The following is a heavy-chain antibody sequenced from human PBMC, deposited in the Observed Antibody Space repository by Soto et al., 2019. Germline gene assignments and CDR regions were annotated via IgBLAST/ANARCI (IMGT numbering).Heavy chain of an antibody. CDR1: GFTFSSYG. CDR3: ARSEYSYGYFGY. V-gene: IGHV3-33*01. J-gene: IGHJ4*02. CDR2: IWYDGSNK. Sequence: GGSLRLSCAASGFTFSSYGMHWVRRAPGKGLEWVAVIWYDGSNKYYADSVKGRFTISRDNSKNTLYLQMNSLRAEDTAVYYCARSEYSYGYFGYWGQGTLVTVSS. D-gene: IGHD5-18*01.